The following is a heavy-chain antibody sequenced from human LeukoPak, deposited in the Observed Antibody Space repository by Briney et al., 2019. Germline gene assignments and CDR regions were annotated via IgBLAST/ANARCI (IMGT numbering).Heavy chain of an antibody. J-gene: IGHJ5*02. CDR1: GGPISSYY. V-gene: IGHV4-4*09. CDR2: IYTSGST. CDR3: ARAGIAAAGWFDP. D-gene: IGHD6-13*01. Sequence: SETLSLTCTVSGGPISSYYWSWIRQPPGKGLEWIGYIYTSGSTNYNPSLKSRVTISVDTSKNQFSLKLSSVTAADTAVYYCARAGIAAAGWFDPWGQGTLVTVSS.